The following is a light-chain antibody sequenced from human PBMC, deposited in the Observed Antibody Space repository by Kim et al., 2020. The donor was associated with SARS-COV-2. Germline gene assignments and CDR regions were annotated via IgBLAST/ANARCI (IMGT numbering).Light chain of an antibody. J-gene: IGLJ2*01. CDR2: YDS. CDR3: QVWDSGVV. CDR1: NIGSKS. V-gene: IGLV3-21*04. Sequence: SYELTQPPSVSVAPGKTARITCGGNNIGSKSVHWYQQKPGQAPVLVIYYDSDRPSGIPERFSGSNSGNTATLTISRVEAGDEADYYWQVWDSGVVFGGGTQLTVL.